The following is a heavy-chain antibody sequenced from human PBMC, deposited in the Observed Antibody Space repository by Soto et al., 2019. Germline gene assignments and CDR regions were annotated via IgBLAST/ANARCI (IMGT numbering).Heavy chain of an antibody. V-gene: IGHV4-4*07. CDR1: GGSISSYY. CDR2: IYTSGST. Sequence: SETLSLTCTVSGGSISSYYWSWIRQPAGKGLEWIGRIYTSGSTNYNPSLKSRVTMSVDTSKNQFSLKLSSVTAADTAVYYCARVNHYYYGSGSYNELFDPWGQGTLVTVSS. J-gene: IGHJ5*02. D-gene: IGHD3-10*01. CDR3: ARVNHYYYGSGSYNELFDP.